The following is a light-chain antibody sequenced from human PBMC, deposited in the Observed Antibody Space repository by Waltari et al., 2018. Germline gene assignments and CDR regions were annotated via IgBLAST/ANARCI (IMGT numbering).Light chain of an antibody. J-gene: IGLJ3*02. CDR3: CSFTSSSTWV. V-gene: IGLV2-14*03. CDR1: TSDLGGYNY. CDR2: DVT. Sequence: QSALTQPASVSGSPGQSITISCTGTTSDLGGYNYVSWYQQHPGKAPKLILYDVTSRPSGVSNRFSGSKSGNTASLTISGLQPEDEADYYCCSFTSSSTWVFGGETKLTVL.